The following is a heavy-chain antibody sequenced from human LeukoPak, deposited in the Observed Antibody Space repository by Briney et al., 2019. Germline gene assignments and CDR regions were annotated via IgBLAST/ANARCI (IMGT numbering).Heavy chain of an antibody. CDR2: ISSSSGYI. J-gene: IGHJ6*02. V-gene: IGHV3-11*06. D-gene: IGHD3-3*01. CDR3: ARGTILGVVIIADYGMDV. Sequence: GGSLRLSCAASGFMFSDYYMSWIRQAPGKGLEWVSSISSSSGYIYYADSVKGRFTISTDNAKNSLYLQMNSLRAEDTAVYYCARGTILGVVIIADYGMDVWGQGTTVTVSS. CDR1: GFMFSDYY.